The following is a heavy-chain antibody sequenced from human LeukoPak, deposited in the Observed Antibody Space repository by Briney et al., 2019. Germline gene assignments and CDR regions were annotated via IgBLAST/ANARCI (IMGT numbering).Heavy chain of an antibody. J-gene: IGHJ3*02. Sequence: ASVKVSCKASGYTFTGCYMHWVRQAPGQGLEWMGWINPNSGGTNYAQKFQGRVTMTRDTSISTAYMELSRLRSDDTAVYYCARPKWLRSSSYAFDIWGQGTMVTVSS. CDR2: INPNSGGT. D-gene: IGHD5-12*01. V-gene: IGHV1-2*02. CDR1: GYTFTGCY. CDR3: ARPKWLRSSSYAFDI.